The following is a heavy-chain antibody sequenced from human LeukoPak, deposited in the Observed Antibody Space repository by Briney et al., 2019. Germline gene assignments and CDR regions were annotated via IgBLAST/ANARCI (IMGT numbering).Heavy chain of an antibody. CDR1: GYTFTNYG. J-gene: IGHJ5*02. D-gene: IGHD3-3*01. CDR3: ARDRFLWGLGNWFDL. V-gene: IGHV1-18*01. Sequence: ASVKVSCKTSGYTFTNYGISWVRQAPGQGLEWMGWVSTSNPHTNYAPKFRGRVIMTIDTSTTTAYLEMMSLTSDDTAVYYCARDRFLWGLGNWFDLWGQGTLVTVTS. CDR2: VSTSNPHT.